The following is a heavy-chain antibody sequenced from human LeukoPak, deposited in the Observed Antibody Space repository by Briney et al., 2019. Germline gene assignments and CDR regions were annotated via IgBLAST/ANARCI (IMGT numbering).Heavy chain of an antibody. D-gene: IGHD6-19*01. CDR3: AREGDPYRRSSAGTLPDI. Sequence: PGGSLRLSCAASGFTFSSYSMNWVRQAPGKGLEWVSSISSSSSYIYYADSVKGRFTISRDNAKNSLYLQMNSLRAEDTAVYYCAREGDPYRRSSAGTLPDIWGQGTMVTVSS. CDR1: GFTFSSYS. J-gene: IGHJ3*02. CDR2: ISSSSSYI. V-gene: IGHV3-21*01.